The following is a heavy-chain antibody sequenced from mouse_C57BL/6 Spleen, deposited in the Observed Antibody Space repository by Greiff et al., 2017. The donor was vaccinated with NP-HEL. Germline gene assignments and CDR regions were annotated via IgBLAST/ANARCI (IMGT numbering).Heavy chain of an antibody. CDR1: GYAFSSYW. J-gene: IGHJ2*01. CDR2: IYPGDGDT. Sequence: VQLQQSGAELVKPGASVKISCKASGYAFSSYWMNWVKHRPGKGLEWIGQIYPGDGDTNYNGKFKGKATLTADKSSSTAYMQLSSLTSEDSAVYFCARGGITTVVATDFDYWGQGTTLTVSS. CDR3: ARGGITTVVATDFDY. D-gene: IGHD1-1*01. V-gene: IGHV1-80*01.